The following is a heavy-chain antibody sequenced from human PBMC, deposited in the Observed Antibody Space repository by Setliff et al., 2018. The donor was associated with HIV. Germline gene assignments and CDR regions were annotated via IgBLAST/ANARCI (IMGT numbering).Heavy chain of an antibody. Sequence: PSETLSLTCTVSGGSIYGSDYYWGWIRQPPGKGLESIGSIYYSGSTYYKPSLKSRVTISVDTSKNQFSLKLSSVTAADTAVYYCARDRPPSTVDMLGAFDRWGQGTMVTVSS. CDR3: ARDRPPSTVDMLGAFDR. D-gene: IGHD4-17*01. V-gene: IGHV4-39*02. J-gene: IGHJ3*02. CDR2: IYYSGST. CDR1: GGSIYGSDYY.